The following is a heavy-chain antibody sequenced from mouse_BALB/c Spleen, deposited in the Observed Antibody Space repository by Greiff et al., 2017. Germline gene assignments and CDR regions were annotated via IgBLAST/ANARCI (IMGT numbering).Heavy chain of an antibody. J-gene: IGHJ4*01. CDR1: GFTFSSYA. CDR2: ISSGGST. D-gene: IGHD2-10*01. V-gene: IGHV5-6-5*01. Sequence: EVKLMESGGGLVKPGGSLKLSCAASGFTFSSYAMSWVRQTPEKRLEWVASISSGGSTYYPDSVKGRFTISRDNARNILYLQMSSLRSEDTAMYYCARAYYGNFYYAMDYWGQGTSVTVSS. CDR3: ARAYYGNFYYAMDY.